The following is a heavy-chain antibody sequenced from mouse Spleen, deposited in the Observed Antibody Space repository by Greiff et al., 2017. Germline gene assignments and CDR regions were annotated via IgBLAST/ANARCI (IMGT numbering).Heavy chain of an antibody. J-gene: IGHJ1*01. Sequence: VQLVESGPSLVQPSQSLSITCTVSGFSLTSYGVHWVRQSPGKGLEWLGVIWAGGSTNYNSALMSRLSISKDNSKSQVFLKMNSLQTDDTAMYYCARGDYDWYFDVWGAGTTVTVSS. V-gene: IGHV2-9*02. D-gene: IGHD2-4*01. CDR2: IWAGGST. CDR3: ARGDYDWYFDV. CDR1: GFSLTSYG.